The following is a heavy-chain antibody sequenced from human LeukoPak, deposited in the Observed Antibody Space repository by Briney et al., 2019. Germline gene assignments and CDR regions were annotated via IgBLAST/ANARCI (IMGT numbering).Heavy chain of an antibody. CDR2: ISYSGGST. CDR3: AKDWALRAAGSFDY. V-gene: IGHV3-23*01. J-gene: IGHJ4*02. Sequence: GGSLRLSCAASGFTFSYFAMTWDRQAPGKGLEWVSTISYSGGSTYYADSVKGRFTISRDNSKNTLYLQMNNLRAEDTAVYYCAKDWALRAAGSFDYWGQGTLVTVSS. CDR1: GFTFSYFA. D-gene: IGHD6-13*01.